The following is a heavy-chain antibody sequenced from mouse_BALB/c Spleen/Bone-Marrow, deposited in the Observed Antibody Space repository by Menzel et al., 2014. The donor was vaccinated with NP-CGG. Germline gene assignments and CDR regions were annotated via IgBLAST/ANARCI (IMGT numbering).Heavy chain of an antibody. Sequence: VQLQHSGAELVKPGASVKLSCTASGFNIKDTYMHWVKQRPEQGLEWIGRIDPANGNTKYDPKFQGKATITADTFSNTAHLQLSSLTSEDTAVYYCASYYYGSSGFAYWGQGTLVTVSA. CDR2: IDPANGNT. CDR1: GFNIKDTY. V-gene: IGHV14-3*02. D-gene: IGHD1-1*01. J-gene: IGHJ3*01. CDR3: ASYYYGSSGFAY.